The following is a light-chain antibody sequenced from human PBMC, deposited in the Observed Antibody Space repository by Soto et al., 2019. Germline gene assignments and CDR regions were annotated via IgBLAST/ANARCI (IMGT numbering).Light chain of an antibody. CDR2: EGS. Sequence: QSVLTQPASVSGSPGQSSTISCTGTSSDVGSYNLVSWYQQHPGKAPKLMIYEGSKRPSGVSNRFSGSKSGNTASLTISGLQAEDEADYYCCSYAGSSTWVFGGGTQLPVL. J-gene: IGLJ3*02. CDR3: CSYAGSSTWV. CDR1: SSDVGSYNL. V-gene: IGLV2-23*01.